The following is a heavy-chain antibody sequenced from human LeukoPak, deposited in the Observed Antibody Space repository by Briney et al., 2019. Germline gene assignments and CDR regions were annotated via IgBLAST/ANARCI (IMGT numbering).Heavy chain of an antibody. V-gene: IGHV4-38-2*02. CDR1: GYSISSGYY. CDR3: ARDYVEMATALFDY. D-gene: IGHD5-24*01. CDR2: IYHSGST. Sequence: SETLSLTCTVSGYSISSGYYWGWIRQPPGKGLEWIGSIYHSGSTYYNPSLKSRVTISVDTSKNQFSLKLSSVTAADTAVYYCARDYVEMATALFDYWGQGTLVTVSS. J-gene: IGHJ4*02.